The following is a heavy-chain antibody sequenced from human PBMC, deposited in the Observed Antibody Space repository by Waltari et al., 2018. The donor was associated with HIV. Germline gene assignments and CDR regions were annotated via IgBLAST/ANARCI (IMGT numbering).Heavy chain of an antibody. CDR3: ARGSIVLVPAATNYFDY. CDR2: INHRGST. CDR1: GASFSGYY. Sequence: QVQLQQWGAGLLKPSETLSLTYAVYGASFSGYYLTWIRQPPGKGLEWIGEINHRGSTNYNPSLKSRVTISVDTSKNQFSLKLSSVTAADTAVYYCARGSIVLVPAATNYFDYWGQGTLVTVSS. V-gene: IGHV4-34*01. J-gene: IGHJ4*02. D-gene: IGHD2-2*01.